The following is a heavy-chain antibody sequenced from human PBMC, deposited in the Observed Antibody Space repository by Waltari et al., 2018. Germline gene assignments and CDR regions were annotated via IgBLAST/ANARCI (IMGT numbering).Heavy chain of an antibody. CDR2: IIISGETI. V-gene: IGHV3-48*03. CDR3: ARSGNSSGYYYMTDAFHL. D-gene: IGHD3-22*01. J-gene: IGHJ3*01. CDR1: EFNFNSYE. Sequence: QLVESGGGLVQPGRSLRLSCAASEFNFNSYELNCVRQAPGKGLELVSSIIISGETIYYTDSVKGRFTISRDNAQSTLYLQMSSLSAEDTAVYFCARSGNSSGYYYMTDAFHLWGQGTMVTVSS.